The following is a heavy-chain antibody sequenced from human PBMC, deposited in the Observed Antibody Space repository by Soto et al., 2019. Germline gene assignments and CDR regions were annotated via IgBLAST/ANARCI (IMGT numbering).Heavy chain of an antibody. V-gene: IGHV4-34*01. CDR1: GGSFSGYY. Sequence: SETLSLTCAVYGGSFSGYYWSWIRQPPGKGLEWIGEINHSGSTNYNPSLKSRVTISVDTSKNQFSLKLSSVTAADTAVYYCARRLGPYYYSYMDVCGKGTTVTVSS. CDR3: ARRLGPYYYSYMDV. CDR2: INHSGST. J-gene: IGHJ6*03. D-gene: IGHD6-19*01.